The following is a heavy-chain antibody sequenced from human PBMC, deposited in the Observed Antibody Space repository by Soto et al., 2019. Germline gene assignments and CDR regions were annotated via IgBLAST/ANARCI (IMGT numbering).Heavy chain of an antibody. CDR3: ARDVWETTSMYYGLDV. V-gene: IGHV3-23*01. D-gene: IGHD1-26*01. Sequence: EAQLLESGGGLLQPGGSLRLSCAASGFTFSSYAMSWVRLAPGKGLEWVSGITGSGAITYYTDSVKGRFTISRDNSKNTLYLQMHSLRAEDTAVYYCARDVWETTSMYYGLDVWGLGATGSVAS. CDR2: ITGSGAIT. CDR1: GFTFSSYA. J-gene: IGHJ6*02.